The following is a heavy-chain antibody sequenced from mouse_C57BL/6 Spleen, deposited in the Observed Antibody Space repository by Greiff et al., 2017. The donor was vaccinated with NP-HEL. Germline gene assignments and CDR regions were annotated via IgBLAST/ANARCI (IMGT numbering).Heavy chain of an antibody. CDR3: ARSLGSSPYYAMDY. D-gene: IGHD1-1*01. CDR2: IHPNSGST. J-gene: IGHJ4*01. Sequence: QVQLQQPGAELVKPGASVKLSCKASGYTFTSYWMHWVKQRPGQGLEWIGMIHPNSGSTNYNEKFKSKATLTVDKSSSTAYMQLSSLTSEDSAVYYCARSLGSSPYYAMDYWGQGTSVTVSS. V-gene: IGHV1-64*01. CDR1: GYTFTSYW.